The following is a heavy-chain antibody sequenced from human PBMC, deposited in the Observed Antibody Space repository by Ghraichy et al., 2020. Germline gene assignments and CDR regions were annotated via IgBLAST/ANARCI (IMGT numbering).Heavy chain of an antibody. V-gene: IGHV1-2*04. CDR3: ARARGPGLIPDY. J-gene: IGHJ4*02. CDR2: MDPNSGGT. CDR1: GYTFTGYY. D-gene: IGHD3-16*01. Sequence: ASVKVSCKASGYTFTGYYMHWVRQAPGQGPVWMGWMDPNSGGTNYAQKFQGWVIMTRDTSISTAYMELSRLRSDDTAVYYCARARGPGLIPDYWGQGTLVTVSS.